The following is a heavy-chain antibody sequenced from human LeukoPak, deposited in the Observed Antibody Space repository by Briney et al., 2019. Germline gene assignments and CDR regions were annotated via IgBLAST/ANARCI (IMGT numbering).Heavy chain of an antibody. Sequence: GGSLRLSCAASGFTFSSYSMTWVRQAPGKGLGWVSALSGTGDSTYYAASVKGRFTISRDNSKNTLYLQMKSLRAADTALYYCARGEPATPASLDYWGQGTLVTVSS. CDR1: GFTFSSYS. D-gene: IGHD3-16*01. CDR2: LSGTGDST. V-gene: IGHV3-23*01. CDR3: ARGEPATPASLDY. J-gene: IGHJ4*02.